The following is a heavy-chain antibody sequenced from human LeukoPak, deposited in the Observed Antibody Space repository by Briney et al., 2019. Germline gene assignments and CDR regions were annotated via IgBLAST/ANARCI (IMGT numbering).Heavy chain of an antibody. CDR3: ARETWSRGGDAFDI. J-gene: IGHJ3*02. CDR2: INSDGTST. V-gene: IGHV3-74*01. CDR1: GFTFSGYA. Sequence: PGGSLRLSCAASGFTFSGYAMNWVRQAPGQGLVWVSRINSDGTSTNYADSVKGRLTISRDNTKNTLYLQMNSLTVEDTAVYYCARETWSRGGDAFDIWGRGTMVTVSS. D-gene: IGHD3-10*01.